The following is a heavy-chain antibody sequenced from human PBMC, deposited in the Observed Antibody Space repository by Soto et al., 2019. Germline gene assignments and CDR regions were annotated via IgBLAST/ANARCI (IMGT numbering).Heavy chain of an antibody. CDR1: GGSISSGGYY. CDR3: ARDNYGSGSYSPFDY. D-gene: IGHD3-10*01. J-gene: IGHJ4*02. Sequence: SETLSLTWTVSGGSISSGGYYWSWIRQHPGKGLEWIGYIFYRGSTSYNPSLRSRVSISMDTSKNQFSLTLSSVTAADTAVYYCARDNYGSGSYSPFDYWGPGTLVTVSS. V-gene: IGHV4-30-4*01. CDR2: IFYRGST.